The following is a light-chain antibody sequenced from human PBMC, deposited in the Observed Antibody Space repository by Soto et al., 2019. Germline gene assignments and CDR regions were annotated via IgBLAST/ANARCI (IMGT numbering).Light chain of an antibody. CDR2: TAS. Sequence: DIQISLTFSTPSGSIGDRVSITCRASQTISSWLAWYQQKPGKAPKLLIYTASTLKSGVPSMLSGSGAGTAFTLTICCLQPDDSATYYCKHYNCHPEACGQGTKVDTK. V-gene: IGKV1-5*03. J-gene: IGKJ1*01. CDR1: QTISSW. CDR3: KHYNCHPEA.